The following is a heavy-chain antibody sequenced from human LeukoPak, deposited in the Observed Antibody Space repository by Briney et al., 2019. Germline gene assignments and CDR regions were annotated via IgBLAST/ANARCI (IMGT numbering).Heavy chain of an antibody. CDR2: INAYNGNT. CDR1: GYTFTSYV. J-gene: IGHJ4*02. CDR3: ARDKGYDILTGYEKFDY. Sequence: GASVKVSCKASGYTFTSYVISWVRQAPGQGLEWMGWINAYNGNTNYAQKLQGRVTMTTDTSTSTAYMELRSLRSDDTAVYYCARDKGYDILTGYEKFDYWGQGTLVTVSS. V-gene: IGHV1-18*04. D-gene: IGHD3-9*01.